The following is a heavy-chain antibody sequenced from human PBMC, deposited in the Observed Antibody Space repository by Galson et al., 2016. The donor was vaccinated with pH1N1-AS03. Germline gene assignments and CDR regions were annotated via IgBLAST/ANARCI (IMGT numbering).Heavy chain of an antibody. CDR1: GFTFSNYG. D-gene: IGHD2-2*01. V-gene: IGHV3-33*06. CDR3: AKEWGPTGDSTHGFAY. J-gene: IGHJ4*02. Sequence: SLRLSCAASGFTFSNYGMHWVRQAPGKGLEWVAVIWYDGSNKYYGDSVKGRFTISRDNSKSTLFLQMNSLRGEDTAVYYCAKEWGPTGDSTHGFAYWGQGTLVTVSS. CDR2: IWYDGSNK.